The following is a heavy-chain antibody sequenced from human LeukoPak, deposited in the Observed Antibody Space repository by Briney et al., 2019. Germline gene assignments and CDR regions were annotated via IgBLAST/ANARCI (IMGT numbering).Heavy chain of an antibody. V-gene: IGHV3-21*01. CDR1: GFTFSSSG. CDR2: ISSSSSYI. D-gene: IGHD5-24*01. J-gene: IGHJ3*02. Sequence: GGSLRLSCAASGFTFSSSGMHWVRQAPGKGLEWVSSISSSSSYIYYADSVKGRFTISRDNAKNSLYLQMNSLRAEDTAVYYCARGGGYSYDAFDIWGQGTMVTVSS. CDR3: ARGGGYSYDAFDI.